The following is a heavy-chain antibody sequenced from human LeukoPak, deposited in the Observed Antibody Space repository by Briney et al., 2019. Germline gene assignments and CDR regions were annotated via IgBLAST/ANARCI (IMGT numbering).Heavy chain of an antibody. V-gene: IGHV2-5*01. Sequence: SGPTLVKPTQTLTLTCTFSGFSLSTSGVGVGWIRQPPGKAPERLESMYWNDDKRYSTTLKNTINIAKGTSKNQVVLTMTNMDPVDTATYYCAHSRARIGGYYGMDVWGQGTTVTVSS. CDR3: AHSRARIGGYYGMDV. D-gene: IGHD3-16*01. CDR2: MYWNDDK. CDR1: GFSLSTSGVG. J-gene: IGHJ6*02.